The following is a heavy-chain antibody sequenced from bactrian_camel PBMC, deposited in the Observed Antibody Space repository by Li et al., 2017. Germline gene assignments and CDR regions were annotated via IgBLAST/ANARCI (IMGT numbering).Heavy chain of an antibody. CDR3: AAVYGLGPSCRSREESDFAY. V-gene: IGHV3S26*01. D-gene: IGHD5*01. J-gene: IGHJ6*01. Sequence: VQLVESGGGSVQAGGSLRLSCAASGYTYSSYCMAWSRQAPGKEHEGVAVFDDKGSTIYADSVKGRFTISKDNARDTLYLQMNSLKPEDTAMYYCAAVYGLGPSCRSREESDFAYWGQGTQVTVS. CDR1: GYTYSSYC. CDR2: FDDKGST.